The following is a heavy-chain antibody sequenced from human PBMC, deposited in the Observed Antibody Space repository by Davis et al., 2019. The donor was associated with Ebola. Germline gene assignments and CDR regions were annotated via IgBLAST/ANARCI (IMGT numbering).Heavy chain of an antibody. CDR2: ISSSGSTI. Sequence: GGSLRLSCAASGFTFSDYYMSWIRQAPGKGLEWVSYISSSGSTIYYADSVKGRFTISRDNAKNSLYLQMNSLRAEDTAAYYCGRLTGTAVVYYYGMDVWGKGTTVTVSS. CDR1: GFTFSDYY. D-gene: IGHD1-7*01. CDR3: GRLTGTAVVYYYGMDV. V-gene: IGHV3-11*01. J-gene: IGHJ6*04.